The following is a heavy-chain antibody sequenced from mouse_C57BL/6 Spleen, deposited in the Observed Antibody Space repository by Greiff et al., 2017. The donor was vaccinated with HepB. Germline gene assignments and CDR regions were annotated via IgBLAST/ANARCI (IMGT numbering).Heavy chain of an antibody. V-gene: IGHV1-26*01. CDR3: AREGSSGPYYFDY. Sequence: EVQLQQSGPELVKPGASVKISCKASGYTFTDYYMNWVKQSHGKSLEWIGDINPNNGGTSYNQKFKGKATLTVDKSSSTAYMELRSLTSEDSAGYYCAREGSSGPYYFDYWGQGTTLTVSS. CDR2: INPNNGGT. CDR1: GYTFTDYY. D-gene: IGHD3-2*02. J-gene: IGHJ2*01.